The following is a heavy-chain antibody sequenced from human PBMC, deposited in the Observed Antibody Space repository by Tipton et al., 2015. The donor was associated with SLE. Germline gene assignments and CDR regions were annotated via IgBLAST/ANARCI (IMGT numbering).Heavy chain of an antibody. J-gene: IGHJ3*02. CDR3: ARGTGGFAFDI. CDR1: GFTFSSYW. Sequence: GSLRLSCAASGFTFSSYWMHWVRQAPGKGLVWVSRINSDGSSTSYADSVKGRFTISRDNAKNTLYLQMNSLRAEDTAVYYCARGTGGFAFDIWGQGTMVTVSS. D-gene: IGHD3/OR15-3a*01. CDR2: INSDGSST. V-gene: IGHV3-74*01.